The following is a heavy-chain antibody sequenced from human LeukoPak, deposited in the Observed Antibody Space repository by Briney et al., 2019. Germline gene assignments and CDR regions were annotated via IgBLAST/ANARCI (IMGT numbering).Heavy chain of an antibody. V-gene: IGHV4-39*01. J-gene: IGHJ4*02. Sequence: SETLSLTCTVSGGSISISSYYWGWIRQPPGKGLEWIGSIYYSGSTYYNPSLKSRVTISVDTPKNQFSLKLSSVTAADTAVYYCASVSYYYDSSGFDYWGQGTLVTVSS. CDR2: IYYSGST. CDR3: ASVSYYYDSSGFDY. CDR1: GGSISISSYY. D-gene: IGHD3-22*01.